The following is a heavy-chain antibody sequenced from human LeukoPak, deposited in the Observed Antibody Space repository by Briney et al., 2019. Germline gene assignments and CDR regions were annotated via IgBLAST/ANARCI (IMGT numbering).Heavy chain of an antibody. CDR3: ARVMNWEGTNY. Sequence: ASVKVSCKASGYTFTSYDINWVRQATGQGLEWMGWMNPNSGNTGYAQKFQGRVTMTRDTSISTAYMELNRLRSDDTAVYYCARVMNWEGTNYWGQGTLVTVSS. V-gene: IGHV1-8*01. D-gene: IGHD1/OR15-1a*01. J-gene: IGHJ4*02. CDR2: MNPNSGNT. CDR1: GYTFTSYD.